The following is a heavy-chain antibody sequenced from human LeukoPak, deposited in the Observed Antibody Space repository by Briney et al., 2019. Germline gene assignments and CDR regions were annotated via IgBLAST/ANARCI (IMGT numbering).Heavy chain of an antibody. CDR1: GFILSNYW. CDR3: GRGYPVAAKDY. D-gene: IGHD2-15*01. V-gene: IGHV3-74*01. CDR2: INGDGTST. J-gene: IGHJ4*02. Sequence: GGSLRLSCAPSGFILSNYWMHWVRQVPGKGLVWVSHINGDGTSTSYADSVKGRFTISRDNARNTLYLQMNSLRPEDTAVYYCGRGYPVAAKDYWGQGTLVTVSS.